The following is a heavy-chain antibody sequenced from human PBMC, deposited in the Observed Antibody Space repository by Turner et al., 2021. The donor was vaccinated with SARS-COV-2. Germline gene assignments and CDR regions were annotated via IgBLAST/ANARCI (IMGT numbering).Heavy chain of an antibody. Sequence: EVQLVQSGAEGKKTGESLQIPCKGSAYTFTSHWIAWVRQMPGKGREWMGIIYPGDSDAKYSPSFQGQVTFSVDKSISTAYLQWSSLTASDTAMYYCARRGDSYYGPEYYFDYWGQGTLVTVSS. J-gene: IGHJ4*02. CDR2: IYPGDSDA. D-gene: IGHD3-10*01. CDR1: AYTFTSHW. CDR3: ARRGDSYYGPEYYFDY. V-gene: IGHV5-51*03.